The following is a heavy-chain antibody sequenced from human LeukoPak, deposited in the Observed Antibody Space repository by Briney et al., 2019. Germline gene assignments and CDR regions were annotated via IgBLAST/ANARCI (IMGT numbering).Heavy chain of an antibody. CDR2: IYYSGST. CDR3: ARDTAYTIFGVVIDYWYFDL. D-gene: IGHD3-3*01. J-gene: IGHJ2*01. CDR1: GSSISSGGYY. Sequence: PSETLSLTCTVSGSSISSGGYYWGWIRQPPGKGLEWIGSIYYSGSTYYNPSLKSRVTISVDTSKNQFSLKLSSVTAADTAVYYCARDTAYTIFGVVIDYWYFDLWGRGTLVTVSS. V-gene: IGHV4-39*02.